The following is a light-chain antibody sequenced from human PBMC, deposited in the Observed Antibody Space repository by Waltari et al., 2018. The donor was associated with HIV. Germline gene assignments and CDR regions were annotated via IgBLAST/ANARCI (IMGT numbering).Light chain of an antibody. CDR1: NRAVGAYDY. CDR3: SSYAATTTIL. V-gene: IGLV2-14*01. J-gene: IGLJ3*02. CDR2: EVT. Sequence: QSVLTQPASVSGSPGQSITLSCPGTNRAVGAYDYVSWYQPYPGKAPKLLIYEVTIRSPGISYRFSGSKSGNTASMTISGLQPEDEAHYYCSSYAATTTILFGGGTRLTVL.